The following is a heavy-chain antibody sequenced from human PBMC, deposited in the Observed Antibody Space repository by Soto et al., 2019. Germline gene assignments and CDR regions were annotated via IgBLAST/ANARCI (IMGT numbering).Heavy chain of an antibody. D-gene: IGHD3-10*01. Sequence: QVQLVESGGGVVQPGRSLRLSCAASGFTFSSYGMHWVRQAPGKGLEWVAVIWYDGSNKYYADSVKGRFTISRDNSKNTLYLQMNSRRAEDTAVYYCAREGEMGYFDLWGRGTLVTVSS. CDR3: AREGEMGYFDL. V-gene: IGHV3-33*01. CDR2: IWYDGSNK. CDR1: GFTFSSYG. J-gene: IGHJ2*01.